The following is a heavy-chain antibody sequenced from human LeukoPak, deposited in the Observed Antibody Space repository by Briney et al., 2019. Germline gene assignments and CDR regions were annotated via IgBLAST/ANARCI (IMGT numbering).Heavy chain of an antibody. V-gene: IGHV3-15*01. CDR2: IKSKTDGGTT. CDR3: TTDRLRVAATVKYYFDY. Sequence: PGGSLRLSCAASGLTFSNAWMSWVRQAPGKGLEWVGRIKSKTDGGTTDYAAPVKGRFTISRDDSKNTLYLQMNSLKTEDTAVYYCTTDRLRVAATVKYYFDYWGQGTLVTVSS. J-gene: IGHJ4*02. D-gene: IGHD2-15*01. CDR1: GLTFSNAW.